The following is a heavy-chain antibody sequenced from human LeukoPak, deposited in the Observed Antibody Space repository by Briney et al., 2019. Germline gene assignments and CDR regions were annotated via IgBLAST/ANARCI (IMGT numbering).Heavy chain of an antibody. J-gene: IGHJ6*02. CDR2: INPSDGST. CDR1: GYTFTSYY. V-gene: IGHV1-46*01. Sequence: GASVKVSCKASGYTFTSYYMHWVRQAPGQGLEWMGIINPSDGSTSYAQKFQGRVTMTRDTSTSTVYMELSSLRSEDTAVYYCARDNVLRFLEWLSTYYYYGMDVWGQGTTVTVSS. CDR3: ARDNVLRFLEWLSTYYYYGMDV. D-gene: IGHD3-3*01.